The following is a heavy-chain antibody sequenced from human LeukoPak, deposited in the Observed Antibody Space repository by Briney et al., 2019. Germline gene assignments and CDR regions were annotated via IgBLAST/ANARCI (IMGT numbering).Heavy chain of an antibody. Sequence: PSETLSLTCTVSGGSISSGDYYWSWIRQPPGKGLEWIGYIYYSGSTYYNPSLKSRVTISVDTSKNQFSLKLSSVTAADTAVYYCARATIRGFYYYGMDVWGQGTTVTVSS. V-gene: IGHV4-30-4*02. CDR3: ARATIRGFYYYGMDV. CDR1: GGSISSGDYY. D-gene: IGHD5-12*01. J-gene: IGHJ6*02. CDR2: IYYSGST.